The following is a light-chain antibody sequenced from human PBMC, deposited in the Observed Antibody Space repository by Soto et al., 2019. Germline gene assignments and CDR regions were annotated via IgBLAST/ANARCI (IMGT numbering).Light chain of an antibody. J-gene: IGKJ3*01. CDR2: DAS. CDR3: QQRSNWPPFT. Sequence: EIVLTQSPATLSLSPGETATLSCRASQSVSNYLAWYQQKPGQAPRLLIHDASNRATGIPARFSGSGSGTDFTLTISSLAPEDFAVYYCQQRSNWPPFTFGPGTKVDIK. V-gene: IGKV3-11*01. CDR1: QSVSNY.